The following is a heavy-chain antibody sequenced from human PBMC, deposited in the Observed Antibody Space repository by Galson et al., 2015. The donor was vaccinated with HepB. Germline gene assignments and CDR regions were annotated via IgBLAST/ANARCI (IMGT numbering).Heavy chain of an antibody. Sequence: TLSLTCDVSGGSISSGDYYWSWIRQPPGKGLEWIGYIYYSGSTYYNPSLKSRVTISVDTSKNQFSLKLSSVTAADTAVYYCARGYCSSTSCYNDAFDIWGQGTLVTVSS. CDR1: GGSISSGDYY. V-gene: IGHV4-30-4*01. D-gene: IGHD2-2*02. CDR2: IYYSGST. CDR3: ARGYCSSTSCYNDAFDI. J-gene: IGHJ3*02.